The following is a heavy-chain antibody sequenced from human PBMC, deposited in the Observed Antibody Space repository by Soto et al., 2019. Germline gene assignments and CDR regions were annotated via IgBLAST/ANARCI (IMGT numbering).Heavy chain of an antibody. J-gene: IGHJ4*02. CDR1: GVSLTSGNW. D-gene: IGHD3-10*01. V-gene: IGHV4-4*02. CDR3: ARLVYDTRLNYMYFDF. CDR2: IFHDGTA. Sequence: SETLSLTCAVSGVSLTSGNWWTWVRQSPQRGLEYIGEIFHDGTANYYPSFERRVAMSVDTSRNQFSLKLTSVTAADTAVYFCARLVYDTRLNYMYFDFWGRGTLVTVSS.